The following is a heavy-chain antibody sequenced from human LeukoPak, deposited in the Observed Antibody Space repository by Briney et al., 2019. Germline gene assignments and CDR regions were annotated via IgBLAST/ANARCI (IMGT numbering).Heavy chain of an antibody. CDR1: GYTFTGYY. CDR3: ARDRPIRLRSYSSGWYSPDY. V-gene: IGHV7-4-1*02. Sequence: ASVKVSCKASGYTFTGYYMHWVRQAPGQGLEWMGWINTNTGNPTYAQGFTGRFVFSLDTSVSTAYLQISSLKAEDTAVYYCARDRPIRLRSYSSGWYSPDYWGQGTLVTVSS. J-gene: IGHJ4*02. CDR2: INTNTGNP. D-gene: IGHD6-19*01.